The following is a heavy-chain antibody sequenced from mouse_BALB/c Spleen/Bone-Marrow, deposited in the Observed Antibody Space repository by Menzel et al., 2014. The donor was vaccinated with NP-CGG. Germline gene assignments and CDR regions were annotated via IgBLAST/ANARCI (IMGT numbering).Heavy chain of an antibody. CDR1: GFTFTDYY. D-gene: IGHD2-1*01. CDR3: ARDYGNYVRFAY. V-gene: IGHV7-3*02. J-gene: IGHJ3*01. CDR2: IRNKANGYTT. Sequence: DVHLVESGGGLVQPVGSLRLSCATSGFTFTDYYMSWVRQPPGKALEWLGFIRNKANGYTTEYSASVKGRFTISRDNSRSILYLQMNTLRAEDSATYYCARDYGNYVRFAYWGQGTLVTVSA.